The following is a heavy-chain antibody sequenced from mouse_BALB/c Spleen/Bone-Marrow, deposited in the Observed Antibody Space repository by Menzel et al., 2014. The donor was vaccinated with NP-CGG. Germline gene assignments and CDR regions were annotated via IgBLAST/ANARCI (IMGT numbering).Heavy chain of an antibody. D-gene: IGHD1-2*01. J-gene: IGHJ4*01. CDR1: GYSIXSDYA. Sequence: EVKLMESGPGLVKPSQSLSLPCTVTGYSIXSDYAWNWIRQFQGSKLEWMGYISYSSSTNYNPSLKSRISITRDTSKNQFFLHLDSVTAEDTATYYCARWDYGDYAMDYWGHGTSVTVSS. CDR3: ARWDYGDYAMDY. CDR2: ISYSSST. V-gene: IGHV3-2*02.